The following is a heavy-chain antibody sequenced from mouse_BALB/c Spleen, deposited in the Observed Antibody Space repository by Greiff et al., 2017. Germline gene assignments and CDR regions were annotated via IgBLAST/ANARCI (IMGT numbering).Heavy chain of an antibody. CDR2: ISYSGST. CDR3: ARSWDDWYFDV. Sequence: EVKLVESGPGLVKPSQSLSLTCTVTGYSITSDYAWNWIRQFPGNKLEWMGYISYSGSTSYNPSLKSRISITRDTSKNQFFLQLNSVTTEDTATYYCARSWDDWYFDVWGAGTTVTVSS. V-gene: IGHV3-2*02. D-gene: IGHD4-1*01. CDR1: GYSITSDYA. J-gene: IGHJ1*01.